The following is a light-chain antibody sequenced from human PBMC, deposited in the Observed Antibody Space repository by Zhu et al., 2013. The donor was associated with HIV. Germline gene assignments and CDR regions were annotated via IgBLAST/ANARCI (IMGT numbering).Light chain of an antibody. CDR3: QQYYGAPPWT. V-gene: IGKV4-1*01. J-gene: IGKJ1*01. Sequence: DIVMTQSPDSLTVPLGERATINCKSSQSVLHSSNNKNYLAWYQQKPRQPPKLLVYWASTRESGVPDRFSGSGSGTDFTLTIRSLQAEDVAVYYCQQYYGAPPWTFGQGTKVEIK. CDR2: WAS. CDR1: QSVLHSSNNKNY.